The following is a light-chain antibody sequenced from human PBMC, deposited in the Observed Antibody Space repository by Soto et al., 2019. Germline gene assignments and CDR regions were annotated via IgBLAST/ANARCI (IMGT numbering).Light chain of an antibody. V-gene: IGLV4-69*01. Sequence: QLVLTQSPSASASLGASVKLTCTLSSGHSSYAIAWHQQQPEKGPQYLMKLNSDGSHSKGDGIPDRFSGSSSGAERYLTISSLQSEDEADYYCQTWGTGPAVFGGGTQLTVL. CDR3: QTWGTGPAV. CDR1: SGHSSYA. CDR2: LNSDGSH. J-gene: IGLJ7*01.